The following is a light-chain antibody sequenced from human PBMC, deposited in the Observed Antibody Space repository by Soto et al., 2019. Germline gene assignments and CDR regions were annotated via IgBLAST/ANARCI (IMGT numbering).Light chain of an antibody. V-gene: IGKV3-15*01. CDR2: DTS. CDR3: QQYNNWPPIT. J-gene: IGKJ5*01. Sequence: DIVLTQSPGTLSLSPGQRATLSCRASQSVSSYLAWYQQKPGQAPRLLIYDTSTRATGIPARFSGSGSGTEFTLTISSLQSEDFAVYYCQQYNNWPPITFGQGTRLEIK. CDR1: QSVSSY.